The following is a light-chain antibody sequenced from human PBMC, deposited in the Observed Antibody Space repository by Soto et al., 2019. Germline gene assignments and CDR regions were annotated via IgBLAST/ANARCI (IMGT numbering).Light chain of an antibody. J-gene: IGKJ5*01. V-gene: IGKV3D-15*01. CDR3: QQYNNWPAIT. CDR1: QSVRRN. Sequence: IVMTQSPAALSVSQGERATLSCRASQSVRRNLAWYQQRPGQPPRLLIFGTATRATDIPARFSGSGSGTAFSLTIISLLSEAFAVYYCQQYNNWPAITFGQGTRLEIK. CDR2: GTA.